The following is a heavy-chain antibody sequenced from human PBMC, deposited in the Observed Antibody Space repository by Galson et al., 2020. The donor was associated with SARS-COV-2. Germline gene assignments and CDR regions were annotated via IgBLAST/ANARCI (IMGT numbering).Heavy chain of an antibody. CDR3: ARDAIAVAPFDY. D-gene: IGHD6-19*01. J-gene: IGHJ4*02. V-gene: IGHV3-33*01. CDR1: GFTFSSYG. Sequence: GESLKISCAASGFTFSSYGMHWVRQAPGKGLEWVAVIWYDGSNKYYADSVKGRFTISRDNSKNTLYLQMNSLRAEDTAVYYCARDAIAVAPFDYWGQGTLVTVSS. CDR2: IWYDGSNK.